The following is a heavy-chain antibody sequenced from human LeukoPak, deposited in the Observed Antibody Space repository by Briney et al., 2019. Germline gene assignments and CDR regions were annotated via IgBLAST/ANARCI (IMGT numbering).Heavy chain of an antibody. V-gene: IGHV3-48*03. CDR2: ISSSGSTI. Sequence: PGGSLRLSCAASGFTFSSYEMNWVRQAPGKGLEWVSYISSSGSTIYYADSVKGRFTISRGNAKNSLYLQMNSLRAEDTAVYYCARDQGRFKDCGGDCYAAFDIWGQGTMVTVSS. D-gene: IGHD2-21*02. J-gene: IGHJ3*02. CDR3: ARDQGRFKDCGGDCYAAFDI. CDR1: GFTFSSYE.